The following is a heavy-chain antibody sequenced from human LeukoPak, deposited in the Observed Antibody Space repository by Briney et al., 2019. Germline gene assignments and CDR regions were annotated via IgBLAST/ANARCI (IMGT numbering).Heavy chain of an antibody. J-gene: IGHJ4*02. V-gene: IGHV4-4*07. D-gene: IGHD4-11*01. CDR3: ARHGGTRITLIEVYYFDS. CDR1: GASISTYY. CDR2: IYSSGST. Sequence: SQTLSLTCTVSGASISTYYWSWIRQPAGKGLEWIGRIYSSGSTNYNPSLKSRVTMSVDTSKNQFSLKLSSVTAADTAVYYRARHGGTRITLIEVYYFDSWGQGTLVTVSS.